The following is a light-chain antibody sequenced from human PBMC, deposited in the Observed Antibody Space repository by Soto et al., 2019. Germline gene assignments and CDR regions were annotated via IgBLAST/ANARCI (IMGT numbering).Light chain of an antibody. CDR1: QSVSSSY. V-gene: IGKV3-20*01. Sequence: EIVLTQSPGTLSLSPGETATLSCRASQSVSSSYLAWYQQKPGQAPRLLISGSSSRATDIPDRFIGSGSGTDFTLTISRLEPEDLAVYYCQQYGSSPQTFGRGTKVEIK. J-gene: IGKJ1*01. CDR2: GSS. CDR3: QQYGSSPQT.